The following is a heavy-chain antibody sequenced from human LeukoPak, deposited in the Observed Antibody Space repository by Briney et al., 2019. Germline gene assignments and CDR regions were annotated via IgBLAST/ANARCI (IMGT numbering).Heavy chain of an antibody. CDR1: GFTFSNYE. Sequence: QPGGSLRLSCAASGFTFSNYEMNWVRQAPGKGLEWVSYISSSGSTIYYADSVKDRFTISRDNAKNSLYLQMNSLRAEDTAVYYCAVDLRFDPWGQGTLVTVSS. D-gene: IGHD5/OR15-5a*01. CDR2: ISSSGSTI. V-gene: IGHV3-48*03. CDR3: AVDLRFDP. J-gene: IGHJ5*02.